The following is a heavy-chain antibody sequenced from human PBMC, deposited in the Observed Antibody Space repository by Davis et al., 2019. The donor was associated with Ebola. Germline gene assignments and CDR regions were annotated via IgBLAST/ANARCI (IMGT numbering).Heavy chain of an antibody. CDR3: ARDRQAVTTRNYYGMDV. J-gene: IGHJ6*02. CDR1: GFTFSDYY. V-gene: IGHV3-11*01. D-gene: IGHD4-11*01. CDR2: ISSSGSTI. Sequence: GGSPRLSCAASGFTFSDYYMSWIRQAPGKGLEWVSYISSSGSTIYYADSVKGRFTISRDNAKNSLYLQMNSLRAEDTAVYYCARDRQAVTTRNYYGMDVWGQGTTVTVSS.